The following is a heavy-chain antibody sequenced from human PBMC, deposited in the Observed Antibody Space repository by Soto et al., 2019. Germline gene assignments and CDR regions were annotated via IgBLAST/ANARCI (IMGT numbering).Heavy chain of an antibody. J-gene: IGHJ6*02. CDR1: GFTFSSYA. CDR3: AKDSGSYYYYYCMDV. Sequence: EVQLLESGGGLVQPGGSLRLSCAASGFTFSSYAMSWVRQAPGKGLEWVSAISGSGGSTYYADSVKGRFTISRDNSKNTLYLQMNSLRAKDKAVYYCAKDSGSYYYYYCMDVWGQGTTVTASS. V-gene: IGHV3-23*01. D-gene: IGHD7-27*01. CDR2: ISGSGGST.